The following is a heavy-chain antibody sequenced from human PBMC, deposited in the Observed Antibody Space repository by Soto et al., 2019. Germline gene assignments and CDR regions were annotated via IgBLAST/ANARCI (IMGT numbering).Heavy chain of an antibody. Sequence: GASVKVSCKASGYTFTSYDINWVRQATGQGLEWMGWMNPNSGNTGYAQKFQGRVTMTRNRSISTAYMELSSLRSEDTAVYYCASSIGSPNAFDIWGQGTMVTVSS. CDR1: GYTFTSYD. J-gene: IGHJ3*02. CDR3: ASSIGSPNAFDI. D-gene: IGHD2-21*01. V-gene: IGHV1-8*01. CDR2: MNPNSGNT.